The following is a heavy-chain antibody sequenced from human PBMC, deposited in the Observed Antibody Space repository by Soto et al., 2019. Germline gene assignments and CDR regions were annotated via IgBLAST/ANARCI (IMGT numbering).Heavy chain of an antibody. CDR1: GYTFTSYD. J-gene: IGHJ4*02. Sequence: QVQLVQSGAEVKKPGASVKVSCKASGYTFTSYDINWVRQATGQGLEWMGWMNPNSGNTGYAQKFQGRVTMTRNTSISTAYMDLSSLRSEDTAFYYCATCPTWAGNFDYWGQGTLVTVSS. D-gene: IGHD6-19*01. V-gene: IGHV1-8*01. CDR2: MNPNSGNT. CDR3: ATCPTWAGNFDY.